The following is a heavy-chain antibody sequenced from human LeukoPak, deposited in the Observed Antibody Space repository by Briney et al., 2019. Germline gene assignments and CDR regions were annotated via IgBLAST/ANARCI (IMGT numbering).Heavy chain of an antibody. J-gene: IGHJ5*02. V-gene: IGHV4-59*11. CDR1: GDSISGHH. D-gene: IGHD1-26*01. CDR2: IYNSGTT. CDR3: ARGEDFKSSRFDP. Sequence: SETLSLTCTVSGDSISGHHWNWIRQPPGKGLEWIGYIYNSGTTKYNPSLESRVTISVDTSKNQFSLKLTSVTAADTAVYYCARGEDFKSSRFDPWGQGTLVTVSS.